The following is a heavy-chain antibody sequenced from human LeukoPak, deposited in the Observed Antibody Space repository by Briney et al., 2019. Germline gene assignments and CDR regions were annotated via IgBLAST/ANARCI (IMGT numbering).Heavy chain of an antibody. CDR1: GFIFSGYS. J-gene: IGHJ4*02. V-gene: IGHV3-21*01. D-gene: IGHD1-7*01. Sequence: GGSLRLSCAASGFIFSGYSMNWVRQAPGKGLEWVSSITSSTSYIYYADSVKGRFTISRDNAKNSLYLQMNSLRAEDTAVYYCARGGDWNYAVDYRGQGTLVTVSS. CDR2: ITSSTSYI. CDR3: ARGGDWNYAVDY.